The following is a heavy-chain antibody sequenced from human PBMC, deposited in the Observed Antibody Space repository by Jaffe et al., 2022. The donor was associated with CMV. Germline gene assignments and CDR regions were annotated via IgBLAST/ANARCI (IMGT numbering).Heavy chain of an antibody. CDR2: ISNSGVTT. CDR3: AQIWFGEI. D-gene: IGHD3-10*01. V-gene: IGHV3-48*03. Sequence: QLVESGGGLVQPGGSLRLSCAASGFIFSTYEMNWVRQAPGKGLEWVSYISNSGVTTYYADSVKGRFTISRDNVKNSLYLQMNNLRAEDTAVYYCAQIWFGEIGGQGTLVTVSS. CDR1: GFIFSTYE. J-gene: IGHJ4*02.